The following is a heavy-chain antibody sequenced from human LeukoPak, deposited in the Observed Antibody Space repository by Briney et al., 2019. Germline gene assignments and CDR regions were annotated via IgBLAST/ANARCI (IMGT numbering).Heavy chain of an antibody. D-gene: IGHD3-3*01. V-gene: IGHV1-2*04. CDR2: INPNSGGT. CDR3: ARDQEVTIFGVPINYGMDV. Sequence: ASVKVSCKASGYTFTGYYMHWVRQAPGQGLEWMGWINPNSGGTNYAQKFQGWVTMTRDTSISTAHMELSRLRSDDTAVYYCARDQEVTIFGVPINYGMDVWGQGTTVTVSS. CDR1: GYTFTGYY. J-gene: IGHJ6*02.